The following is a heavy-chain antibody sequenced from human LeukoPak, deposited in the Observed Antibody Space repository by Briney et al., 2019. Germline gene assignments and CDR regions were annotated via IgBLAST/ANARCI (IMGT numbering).Heavy chain of an antibody. CDR2: IYPADSDT. J-gene: IGHJ3*01. D-gene: IGHD4-23*01. CDR1: GYSFTNYW. CDR3: ARGQLLYGGNSNAFDV. Sequence: GESLEISCKGSGYSFTNYWIGWVRQMPGKGLELMGIIYPADSDTRYSPSFQGQVTISADKSITTAYLQWSSLKASDTAMYYCARGQLLYGGNSNAFDVWGQGTMVTVSS. V-gene: IGHV5-51*01.